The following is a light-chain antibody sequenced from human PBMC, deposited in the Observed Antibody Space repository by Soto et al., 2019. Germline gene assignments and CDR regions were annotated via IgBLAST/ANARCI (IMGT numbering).Light chain of an antibody. Sequence: DIQMTQSPSSLSASVGDRVTITCRASQSISSHLNWYQQKSGKAPKVLIYAASSLESLVPSRFSGRGSGKDFTLAISSLQAEDFAICYCQASYSAWTFGQGTNGEI. J-gene: IGKJ1*01. V-gene: IGKV1-39*01. CDR1: QSISSH. CDR3: QASYSAWT. CDR2: AAS.